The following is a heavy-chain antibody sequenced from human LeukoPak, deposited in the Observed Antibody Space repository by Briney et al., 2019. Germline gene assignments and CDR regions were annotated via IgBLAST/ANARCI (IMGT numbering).Heavy chain of an antibody. Sequence: GGSLRLSCAASGFTFSSYSMNWVRQAPGKGLEWVSSISSSSSDIHYADSVKGRFTVSRDNAKKSMYLQMNSLRAEDTAVYYCARVRAAMATNDAFDIWGQGTMVTVSS. D-gene: IGHD5-18*01. J-gene: IGHJ3*02. V-gene: IGHV3-21*01. CDR1: GFTFSSYS. CDR3: ARVRAAMATNDAFDI. CDR2: ISSSSSDI.